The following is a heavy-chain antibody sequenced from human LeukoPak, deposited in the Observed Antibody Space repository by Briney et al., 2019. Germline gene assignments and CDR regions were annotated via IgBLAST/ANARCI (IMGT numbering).Heavy chain of an antibody. Sequence: PGGSLRLSCAASGFTFSDYYMSWIRRAPGKGLEWVSYISSSGSTIYYADSVKGRFTISRDNAKNSLYLQMNSLRAEDTAVYYCARDQEDYYDSSGYAAFDIWGQGTMVTVSS. CDR1: GFTFSDYY. CDR2: ISSSGSTI. V-gene: IGHV3-11*01. J-gene: IGHJ3*02. CDR3: ARDQEDYYDSSGYAAFDI. D-gene: IGHD3-22*01.